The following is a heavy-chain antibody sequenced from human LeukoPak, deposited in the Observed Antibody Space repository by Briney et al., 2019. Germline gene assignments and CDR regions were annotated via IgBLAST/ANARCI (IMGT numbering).Heavy chain of an antibody. D-gene: IGHD3-22*01. Sequence: ASVKVSCKASGYTFTSYDINWVRQATGQGLEWMGWMNPNSGNTGYAQKFQGRVTITRNTSISTAYMELSSLRSEDTAVYYCARREGNYYDSSGSGMDYWGQGTLVTVSS. CDR3: ARREGNYYDSSGSGMDY. CDR2: MNPNSGNT. J-gene: IGHJ4*02. CDR1: GYTFTSYD. V-gene: IGHV1-8*03.